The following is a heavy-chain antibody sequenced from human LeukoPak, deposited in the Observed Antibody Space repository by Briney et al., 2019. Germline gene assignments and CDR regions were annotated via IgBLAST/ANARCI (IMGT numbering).Heavy chain of an antibody. Sequence: GGSLRLSCAASGSTFSSYGMPWVRQAPGKGLEWVAFIRYDGSNKYYADSVKGRFTISRDNSKNTLYLQMNSLRAEDTAVYYCAKDRGGSMVRGGYFDYWGQGTLVTVSS. D-gene: IGHD3-10*01. V-gene: IGHV3-30*02. CDR3: AKDRGGSMVRGGYFDY. CDR2: IRYDGSNK. J-gene: IGHJ4*02. CDR1: GSTFSSYG.